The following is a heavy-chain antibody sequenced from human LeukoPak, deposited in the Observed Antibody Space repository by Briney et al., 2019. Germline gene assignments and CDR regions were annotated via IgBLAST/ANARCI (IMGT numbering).Heavy chain of an antibody. J-gene: IGHJ3*02. CDR3: AKAGHHSGYDLDAFDI. CDR1: GFTFSSYA. D-gene: IGHD5-12*01. CDR2: ISGSGGST. V-gene: IGHV3-23*01. Sequence: PGGSLRLSCAASGFTFSSYAMSWVRQAPGKGLEWVSAISGSGGSTYYADSVKGRFTISRDNSKNTLYLQMNSLRAEDTAVYYCAKAGHHSGYDLDAFDIWGQGTMVTVSS.